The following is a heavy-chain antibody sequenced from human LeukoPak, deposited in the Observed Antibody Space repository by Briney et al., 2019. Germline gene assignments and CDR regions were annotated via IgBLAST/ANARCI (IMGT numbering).Heavy chain of an antibody. Sequence: SETLSLTCSVSGDSITGYYWGWIRQPPGKGLEWIGNIYYTGNTYYNSSLKSRVTISLDTSKNQFSLKLSSVTAADTAVYYCARGYCSGGSCDHFDYWGQGTLVTVSS. CDR3: ARGYCSGGSCDHFDY. J-gene: IGHJ4*02. D-gene: IGHD2-15*01. CDR1: GDSITGYY. V-gene: IGHV4-38-2*02. CDR2: IYYTGNT.